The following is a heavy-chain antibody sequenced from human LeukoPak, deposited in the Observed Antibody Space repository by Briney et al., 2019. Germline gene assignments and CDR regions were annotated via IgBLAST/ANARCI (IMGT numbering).Heavy chain of an antibody. Sequence: PSETLSLTCTVSGGSISSYYWSWIRQPPGKGLEWIGYIYYSGSTSYNPSLKSRVTISVDTSKNQFSLKLSSVTAADTAVYYCARHTEGVGLDYWGQGTLVTVSP. J-gene: IGHJ4*02. V-gene: IGHV4-59*08. CDR2: IYYSGST. D-gene: IGHD1-26*01. CDR3: ARHTEGVGLDY. CDR1: GGSISSYY.